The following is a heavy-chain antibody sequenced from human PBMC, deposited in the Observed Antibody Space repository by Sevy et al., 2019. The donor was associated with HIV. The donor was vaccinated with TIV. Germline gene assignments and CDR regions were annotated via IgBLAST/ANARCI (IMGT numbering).Heavy chain of an antibody. CDR1: GGSISSYY. CDR2: IYTSGST. J-gene: IGHJ4*02. Sequence: GSLRLSCTVSGGSISSYYWSWIRQPAGKGLEWIGRIYTSGSTNYNPSLKSRVTMSVDTSKNQFSLKLSSVTAADTAVYYCARVYYYDSSGYFDYWGQGTLVTVSS. CDR3: ARVYYYDSSGYFDY. V-gene: IGHV4-4*07. D-gene: IGHD3-22*01.